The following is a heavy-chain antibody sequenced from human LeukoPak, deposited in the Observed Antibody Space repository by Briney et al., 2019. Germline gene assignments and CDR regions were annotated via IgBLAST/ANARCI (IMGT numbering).Heavy chain of an antibody. CDR1: GGSISSSSYY. J-gene: IGHJ5*02. Sequence: PSETLSLTCTVSGGSISSSSYYWGWIRQPPGKGLEWIGSIYHSGSTYYNPSLKSRVTISVDTSKNQFSLKLSSVTAADTAVYYCARRGPPRTLLRGVKSGWFDPWGQGTLVTVSS. V-gene: IGHV4-39*07. CDR3: ARRGPPRTLLRGVKSGWFDP. D-gene: IGHD3-10*01. CDR2: IYHSGST.